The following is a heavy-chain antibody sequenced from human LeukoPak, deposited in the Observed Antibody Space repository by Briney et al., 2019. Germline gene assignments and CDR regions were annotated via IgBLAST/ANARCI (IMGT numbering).Heavy chain of an antibody. CDR1: GYTLTELS. CDR2: FDPEDGET. J-gene: IGHJ4*02. CDR3: ATVTPKDYYDSSGYYPLRY. V-gene: IGHV1-24*01. Sequence: ASVKVSCKVSGYTLTELSMHWVRQAPGKGLEWMGGFDPEDGETIYAQKFQGRVTMTEDTSTDTAYMELSSLRSEDTAVYYYATVTPKDYYDSSGYYPLRYWGQGTLVTVSS. D-gene: IGHD3-22*01.